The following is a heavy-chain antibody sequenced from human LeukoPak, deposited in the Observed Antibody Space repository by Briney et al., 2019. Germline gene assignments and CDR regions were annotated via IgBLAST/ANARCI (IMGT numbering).Heavy chain of an antibody. J-gene: IGHJ4*02. Sequence: GRSLRLSCAASGFTFSSYGMHWVRQAPGKGLEWVAAISYDGSNKYYADSVKGRFTISRDNSKNTLYLQMNSLRAEDTAVYYCANSYYDILTGYYSEITYWGQGTLVTVSS. D-gene: IGHD3-9*01. V-gene: IGHV3-30*18. CDR3: ANSYYDILTGYYSEITY. CDR1: GFTFSSYG. CDR2: ISYDGSNK.